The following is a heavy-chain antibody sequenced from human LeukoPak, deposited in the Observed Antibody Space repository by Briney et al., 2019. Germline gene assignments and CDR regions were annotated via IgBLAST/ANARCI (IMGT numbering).Heavy chain of an antibody. J-gene: IGHJ4*02. Sequence: GASVKVSCKASGYTFTSYGISWVRQAPGQGLEWMGWISAYNGNTNYAQKLQGRVTMTTDKSTSTAYMELRSLRSDDTAVYYCARVGLIQLWGNSNDYWGQGTLVTVSS. CDR3: ARVGLIQLWGNSNDY. D-gene: IGHD5-18*01. CDR1: GYTFTSYG. V-gene: IGHV1-18*01. CDR2: ISAYNGNT.